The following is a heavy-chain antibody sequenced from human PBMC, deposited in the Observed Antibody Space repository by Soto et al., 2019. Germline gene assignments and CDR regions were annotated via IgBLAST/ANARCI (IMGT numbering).Heavy chain of an antibody. CDR3: ARAHFVGYCSGGSCYYNWFDP. CDR1: GGSISSGGYY. V-gene: IGHV4-31*03. Sequence: LSVTCIVSGGSISSGGYYWSWIRQHPGKGLEWIGYIYYSGSTYYNPSLKSRVTISVDTSKNQFSLKLTSVTAADTAVYYCARAHFVGYCSGGSCYYNWFDPWGQGTLVTVSS. J-gene: IGHJ5*02. D-gene: IGHD2-15*01. CDR2: IYYSGST.